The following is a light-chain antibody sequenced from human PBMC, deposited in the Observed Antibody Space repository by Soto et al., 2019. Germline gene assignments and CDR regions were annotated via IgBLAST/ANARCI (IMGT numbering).Light chain of an antibody. CDR1: RSVSSN. J-gene: IGKJ4*01. Sequence: EIVMTQSPATLSVSPGERATLSCRASRSVSSNLAWYQQKPGQAPRLLMYGASTRATGIPARFSGSGSGTESTLTISSLQSEDFAVYYCQQHINWPLTFGGGTKVEIK. V-gene: IGKV3-15*01. CDR3: QQHINWPLT. CDR2: GAS.